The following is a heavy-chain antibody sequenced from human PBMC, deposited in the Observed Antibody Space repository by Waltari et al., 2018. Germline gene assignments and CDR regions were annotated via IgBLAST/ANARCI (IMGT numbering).Heavy chain of an antibody. D-gene: IGHD6-19*01. CDR3: VKAAVGTYAFDI. J-gene: IGHJ3*02. Sequence: EVQLVESGGGLVQPGGSLRLSCSASGFTFSGYALHWVRQAPGEVLEYDAALSSNGATPYYADSVKGRFTISRDNAKNTLYLQMSSLRPEDTAVYYCVKAAVGTYAFDIWGQGTAVTVSS. V-gene: IGHV3-64D*06. CDR1: GFTFSGYA. CDR2: LSSNGATP.